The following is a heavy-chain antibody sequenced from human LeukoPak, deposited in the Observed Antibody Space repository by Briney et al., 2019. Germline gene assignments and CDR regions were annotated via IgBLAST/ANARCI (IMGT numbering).Heavy chain of an antibody. CDR2: ISSSSSTI. Sequence: PGGSLRLSCAASGFTFSSYAMSWVRQAPGKGLEWVSYISSSSSTIYYADSVKGRFTISRDTSKNTLYLQMNSLRAEDTAVYYCASAFYGGNPDAGYWGQGTLVTVSS. CDR3: ASAFYGGNPDAGY. J-gene: IGHJ4*02. CDR1: GFTFSSYA. D-gene: IGHD4-23*01. V-gene: IGHV3-48*01.